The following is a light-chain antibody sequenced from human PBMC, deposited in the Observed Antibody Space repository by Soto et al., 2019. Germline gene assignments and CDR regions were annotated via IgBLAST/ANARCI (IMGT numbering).Light chain of an antibody. J-gene: IGKJ5*01. CDR2: AAS. V-gene: IGKV3-11*01. CDR1: QCFXSH. Sequence: EIVLTQSPGTLSLSPGERATLSCRASQCFXSHFAWYQQKPGQAPRVLXDAASNRATGSPARLSGSGSATDFTLTISSLDPEDFSVYYCQQRRNGMITFGQGTRLEIK. CDR3: QQRRNGMIT.